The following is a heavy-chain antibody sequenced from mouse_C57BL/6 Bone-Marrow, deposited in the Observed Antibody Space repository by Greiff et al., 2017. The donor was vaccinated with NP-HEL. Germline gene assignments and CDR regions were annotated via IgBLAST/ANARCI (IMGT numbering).Heavy chain of an antibody. CDR1: GYTFTSYW. Sequence: QVQLQQPGAELVRPGTSVKLSCKASGYTFTSYWMHWVKQRPGQGLEWIGVIDPSDSYTNYNQKFKGKATLTVDTSSSTAYMQLSSLTSEDSAVYYCARTIYDYDPYYFDYWGQGTTLTVSS. CDR3: ARTIYDYDPYYFDY. D-gene: IGHD2-4*01. J-gene: IGHJ2*01. V-gene: IGHV1-59*01. CDR2: IDPSDSYT.